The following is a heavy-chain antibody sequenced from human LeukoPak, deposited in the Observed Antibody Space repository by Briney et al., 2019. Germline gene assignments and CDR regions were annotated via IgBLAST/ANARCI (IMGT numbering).Heavy chain of an antibody. V-gene: IGHV5-51*01. Sequence: GESLKISCKGSGYSFTSYWIGWVRQMPGKGLEWMGIIYPGDSDTRYSPSFQGQVTISADKSISTAYLQWSSLKASDTAMYYCARHGRYCSSGTCHLDYWGQGTLVTVSS. D-gene: IGHD2-15*01. CDR1: GYSFTSYW. CDR3: ARHGRYCSSGTCHLDY. CDR2: IYPGDSDT. J-gene: IGHJ4*02.